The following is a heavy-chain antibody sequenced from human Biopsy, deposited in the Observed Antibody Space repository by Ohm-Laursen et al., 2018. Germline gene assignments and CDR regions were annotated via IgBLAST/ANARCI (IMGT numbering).Heavy chain of an antibody. CDR1: GDSVTKYY. J-gene: IGHJ4*02. V-gene: IGHV4-59*08. Sequence: SQTLSLTCTVSGDSVTKYYWSWIRQPPGKGLEWIGHIYYSVMTNYNPSLQSRVSISVDTSRSQVSLTLSSVTAADTAMYYCAAYYYDSSGYFYAFHYWGQGTLVTVSS. CDR3: AAYYYDSSGYFYAFHY. D-gene: IGHD3-22*01. CDR2: IYYSVMT.